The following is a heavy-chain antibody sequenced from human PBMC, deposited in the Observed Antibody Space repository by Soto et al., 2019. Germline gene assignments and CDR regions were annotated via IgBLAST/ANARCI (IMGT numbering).Heavy chain of an antibody. Sequence: PGRSLRLSCAASGFTFSSYAMSWVRQAPGKGLEWVSAISGSGGSTYYADSVKGRFTISRDNSKNTLYLQMNSLRAEDTAVYYCAKAITYLNWFDPWGQGTLVTVSS. V-gene: IGHV3-23*01. CDR2: ISGSGGST. CDR3: AKAITYLNWFDP. D-gene: IGHD5-12*01. J-gene: IGHJ5*02. CDR1: GFTFSSYA.